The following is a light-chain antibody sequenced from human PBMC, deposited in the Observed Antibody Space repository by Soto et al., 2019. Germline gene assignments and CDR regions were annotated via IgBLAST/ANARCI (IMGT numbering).Light chain of an antibody. Sequence: DIQMTQSPSTLSASVGDRVTITCRASQSIKNWLAWYQQKPGEAPKLLIYKASTLESGVPSRFSGSGSGTEFTLTISCLQPDDVATYHCQQYNSYSWTFGQGTKVEIK. CDR2: KAS. V-gene: IGKV1-5*03. J-gene: IGKJ1*01. CDR1: QSIKNW. CDR3: QQYNSYSWT.